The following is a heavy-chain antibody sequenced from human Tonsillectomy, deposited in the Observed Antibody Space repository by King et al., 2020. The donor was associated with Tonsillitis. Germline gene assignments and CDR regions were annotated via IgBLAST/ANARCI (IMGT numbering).Heavy chain of an antibody. V-gene: IGHV3-23*04. CDR2: ISGSGGST. Sequence: VQLVESGGGLVQPGGSLRLSCAASGFTFSSYAMSWDRQAPGKGLEWVSAISGSGGSTYYADSVKGRFTISRDNSKNTLYLQMNSLRAEDTAVYYCATLLAGVDTAMVSDWFDPWGQGTLVTVSS. CDR1: GFTFSSYA. J-gene: IGHJ5*02. D-gene: IGHD5-18*01. CDR3: ATLLAGVDTAMVSDWFDP.